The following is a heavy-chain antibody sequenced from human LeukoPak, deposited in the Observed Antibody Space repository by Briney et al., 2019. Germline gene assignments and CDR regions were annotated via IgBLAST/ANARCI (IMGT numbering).Heavy chain of an antibody. CDR3: VRDLMGSGSTTAYLHH. D-gene: IGHD1-1*01. CDR1: GFTFSDYS. CDR2: ISRRSRHV. J-gene: IGHJ1*01. V-gene: IGHV3-21*01. Sequence: GGSLRLSCAASGFTFSDYSMNWVRQAPGKGLERVSSISRRSRHVYYAGSVKGRFTISRDNAKNSLYLQMNSLRAEDMAVYFCVRDLMGSGSTTAYLHHWGQGTLVTVSS.